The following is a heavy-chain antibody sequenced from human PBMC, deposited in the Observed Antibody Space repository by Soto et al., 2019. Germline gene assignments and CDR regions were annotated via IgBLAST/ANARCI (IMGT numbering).Heavy chain of an antibody. CDR3: AKDPARFEQQLVPENYYYCYMDV. CDR2: IWYDGSNK. D-gene: IGHD6-13*01. CDR1: GFTFSRYG. J-gene: IGHJ6*03. V-gene: IGHV3-33*06. Sequence: QVQLVESGGGVVQPGRSLRLSCAASGFTFSRYGMHWVRQAPGKGLEWVAVIWYDGSNKYYADSVKGRFTIYRDNSKNTLYQQMTSLRTEDPAVYYCAKDPARFEQQLVPENYYYCYMDVWGKGTTVTVSS.